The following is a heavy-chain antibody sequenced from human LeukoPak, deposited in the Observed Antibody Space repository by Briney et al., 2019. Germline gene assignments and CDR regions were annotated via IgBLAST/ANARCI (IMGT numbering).Heavy chain of an antibody. V-gene: IGHV3-74*01. J-gene: IGHJ4*02. CDR3: ARVLFSSSWYFDH. Sequence: PGGSLRLSCAASGFTFSSYLMHWVRQAPGKGLVWVSRINSDGSGTSYADSVKGRFTISRDNAKNTLYLQMNSLRAEDTAVYYCARVLFSSSWYFDHWGQGTLVTVSS. CDR2: INSDGSGT. CDR1: GFTFSSYL. D-gene: IGHD6-13*01.